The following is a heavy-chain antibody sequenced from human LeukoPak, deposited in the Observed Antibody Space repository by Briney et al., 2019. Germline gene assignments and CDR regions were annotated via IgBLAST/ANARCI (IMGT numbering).Heavy chain of an antibody. J-gene: IGHJ5*02. D-gene: IGHD5-18*01. Sequence: ASVKVSCKASGYTFTGYYLHWVRQASGQGLEWMGWINPNSGDVNYAQKFQDRVTMTRDTSITTAYMELSRLRSDDTAVYYCARGPFRNVDIAMVASRFDPWGQGTLVTVSS. V-gene: IGHV1-2*02. CDR1: GYTFTGYY. CDR2: INPNSGDV. CDR3: ARGPFRNVDIAMVASRFDP.